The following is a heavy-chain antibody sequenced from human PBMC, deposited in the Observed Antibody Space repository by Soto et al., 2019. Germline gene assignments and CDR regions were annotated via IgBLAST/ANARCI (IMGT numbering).Heavy chain of an antibody. J-gene: IGHJ4*02. Sequence: QLQLQESGPGLVQPSETLSLTCTVSGGSITSGDNYYWGWIRQPPGKGLEYIGSVHYNGRTYYNPSLKSRVTVSAYTSKNQFSLKLTSVTAADTAVYYGARHGSGSYYPVDSWGQGTLVTVSS. CDR1: GGSITSGDNYY. V-gene: IGHV4-39*01. CDR3: ARHGSGSYYPVDS. D-gene: IGHD3-10*01. CDR2: VHYNGRT.